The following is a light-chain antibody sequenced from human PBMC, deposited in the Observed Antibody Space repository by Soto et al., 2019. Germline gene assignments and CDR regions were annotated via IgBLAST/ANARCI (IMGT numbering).Light chain of an antibody. Sequence: ILLTQSPAPLSLSPGERATLSCRASQSVSSYLAWYQQKPGQAPRLLIYDASNRATGIPARFSGSGSGTDFTLTISSLEPEDFAVYYCQQRSKWPITFGQGTRLEIK. J-gene: IGKJ5*01. CDR1: QSVSSY. CDR3: QQRSKWPIT. CDR2: DAS. V-gene: IGKV3-11*01.